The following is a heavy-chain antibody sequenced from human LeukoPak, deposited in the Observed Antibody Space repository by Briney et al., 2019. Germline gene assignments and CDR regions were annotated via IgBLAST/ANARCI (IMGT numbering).Heavy chain of an antibody. D-gene: IGHD2-2*02. Sequence: GGSLRLSCAASGFTFSSYAMSWVRQAPGKGLEWVSAISGSGGSTYYADSVKGRFTISRDNSKNTLYLQMNSLRAEDTAVYYCARGVGYCSSTSCYMIGGYWGQGTLVTVSS. CDR2: ISGSGGST. CDR1: GFTFSSYA. J-gene: IGHJ4*02. CDR3: ARGVGYCSSTSCYMIGGY. V-gene: IGHV3-23*01.